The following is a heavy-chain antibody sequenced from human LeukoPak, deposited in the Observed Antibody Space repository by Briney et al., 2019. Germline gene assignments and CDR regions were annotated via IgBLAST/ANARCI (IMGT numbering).Heavy chain of an antibody. D-gene: IGHD2-21*02. CDR3: ARGRSGGLVTLDY. V-gene: IGHV4-59*01. CDR1: GGSISSSY. Sequence: SETLSLTCTVSGGSISSSYWSWIRQPPGKGLEWIGYISYSGSTNCNPSLRSRVTISVDTSKNQFPLKLTSVTAADTAVYYCARGRSGGLVTLDYWGQGTLVTVSS. CDR2: ISYSGST. J-gene: IGHJ4*02.